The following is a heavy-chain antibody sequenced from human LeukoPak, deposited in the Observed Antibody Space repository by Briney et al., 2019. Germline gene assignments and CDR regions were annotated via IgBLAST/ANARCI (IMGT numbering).Heavy chain of an antibody. V-gene: IGHV3-64D*06. CDR1: GFTFSSYA. D-gene: IGHD2-15*01. J-gene: IGHJ6*04. CDR3: VKDPVVAASRGYYYGMDV. Sequence: GGSLRLSCSASGFTFSSYAMHWVGQALGKGLEYVSAISSNGGSTYYADSVKGRFTISRDNSKNTLYLQMSSLRAEDTAVYYCVKDPVVAASRGYYYGMDVWGKGTKVTVSS. CDR2: ISSNGGST.